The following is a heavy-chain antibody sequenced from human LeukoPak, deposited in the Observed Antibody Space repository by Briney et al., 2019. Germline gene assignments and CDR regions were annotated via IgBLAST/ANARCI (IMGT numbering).Heavy chain of an antibody. CDR3: ARGSRSSGWFDY. D-gene: IGHD6-19*01. CDR2: IYSGGST. J-gene: IGHJ4*02. V-gene: IGHV3-53*01. CDR1: GFTVSSNY. Sequence: GGSLRLSCAASGFTVSSNYMTWVRQAPGRGLGWVSDIYSGGSTYYADSVKGRFTISRDNSKNTLYLQMNSLRAEDTAVYYCARGSRSSGWFDYWGQGTLVTVSS.